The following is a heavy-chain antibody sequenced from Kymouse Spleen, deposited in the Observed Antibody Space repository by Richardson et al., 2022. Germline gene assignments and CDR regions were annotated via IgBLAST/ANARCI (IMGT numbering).Heavy chain of an antibody. J-gene: IGHJ6*02. CDR3: AKDDGSGSRYYGMDV. V-gene: IGHV3-30*18. Sequence: QVQLVESGGGVVQPGRSLRLSCAASGFTFSSYGMHWVRQAPGKGLEWVAVISYDGSNKYYADSVKGRFTISRDNSKNTLYLQMNSLRAEDTAVYYCAKDDGSGSRYYGMDVWGQGTTVTVSS. D-gene: IGHD3-10*01. CDR1: GFTFSSYG. CDR2: ISYDGSNK.